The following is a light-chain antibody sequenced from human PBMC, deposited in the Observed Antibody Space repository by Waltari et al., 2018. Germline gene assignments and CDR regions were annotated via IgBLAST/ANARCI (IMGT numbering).Light chain of an antibody. Sequence: QSALTPPASVSGSPGQSITISCTGTSRDVGGYNHVPWYQQQPGKAPKLLILEVTNRPSGISNRFSGSKSGNTASLTIAGLQAEDEGEYYCSSFTTIGTLVVFGGGTKVTVL. CDR2: EVT. V-gene: IGLV2-14*01. J-gene: IGLJ2*01. CDR1: SRDVGGYNH. CDR3: SSFTTIGTLVV.